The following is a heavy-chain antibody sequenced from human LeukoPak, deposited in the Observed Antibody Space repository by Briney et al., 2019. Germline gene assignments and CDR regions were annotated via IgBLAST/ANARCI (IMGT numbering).Heavy chain of an antibody. V-gene: IGHV3-33*06. CDR1: GFTFSSYG. CDR3: AKDEDSSGYLGW. CDR2: IWYDGSNK. D-gene: IGHD3-22*01. J-gene: IGHJ4*02. Sequence: PGRSLRLSCAASGFTFSSYGMHWVRQAPGKGLEWVAVIWYDGSNKYYADSVKGRFTISRDNSKNTLYLQMNSLRAEDTAVYYCAKDEDSSGYLGWWGQGTLVTVSS.